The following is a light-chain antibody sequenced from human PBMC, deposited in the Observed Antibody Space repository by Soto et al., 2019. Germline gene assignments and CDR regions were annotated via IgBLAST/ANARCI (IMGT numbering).Light chain of an antibody. V-gene: IGLV2-23*01. Sequence: QSLQNQPASVSGSPGQSIPISCTASISHIGSSNLVSWYQHHSGKAPKLIIYEGNKRPSGVSNRFSGSKSGKTASLTISGLQAEDEGTYYCCSYAGSSPLYVFGTGTKVTVL. CDR2: EGN. CDR1: ISHIGSSNL. CDR3: CSYAGSSPLYV. J-gene: IGLJ1*01.